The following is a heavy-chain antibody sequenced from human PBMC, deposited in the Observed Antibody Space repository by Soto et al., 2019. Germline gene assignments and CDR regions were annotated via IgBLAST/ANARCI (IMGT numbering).Heavy chain of an antibody. CDR1: GYTFTSYG. J-gene: IGHJ3*02. V-gene: IGHV1-18*01. Sequence: QVQLVQSGAEVKKPGASVKVSCKASGYTFTSYGISWVRQAPGQGLEGMGWISDYNGNTNYAQKLQGRVTMTTDTSTSTAYMELRSLRSDDTAVYCCARVIAVARTAGAFDILGQGTMVTVSS. CDR2: ISDYNGNT. D-gene: IGHD6-19*01. CDR3: ARVIAVARTAGAFDI.